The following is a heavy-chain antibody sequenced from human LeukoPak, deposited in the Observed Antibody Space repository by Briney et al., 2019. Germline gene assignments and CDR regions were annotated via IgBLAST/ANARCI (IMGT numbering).Heavy chain of an antibody. CDR1: GFTFSTYS. V-gene: IGHV3-21*01. CDR3: ARVPYCTGTRCHGAPYYYYGMDV. Sequence: PGGSLRLSCAASGFTFSTYSMNWVRQAPGKGLEWVSSISSSSSYIYYADSVKGRFTISRDNAKKSLYLQMNSLRAEDTAVCYCARVPYCTGTRCHGAPYYYYGMDVWGQGTTVIVSS. D-gene: IGHD2-2*01. CDR2: ISSSSSYI. J-gene: IGHJ6*02.